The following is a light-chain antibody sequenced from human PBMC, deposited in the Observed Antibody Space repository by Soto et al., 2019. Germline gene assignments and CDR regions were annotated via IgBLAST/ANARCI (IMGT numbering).Light chain of an antibody. J-gene: IGKJ1*01. CDR1: QTISSY. V-gene: IGKV1-39*01. CDR3: QQSYSTPRT. Sequence: DIQMTQSPSSLSASVGDRVTITCRASQTISSYLNWYQQKPGKAPKLLIYAASTLQSGVPSRFGGSGSGTDFTLTISCLQPEDFVTYYCQQSYSTPRTFGQGTKVEIK. CDR2: AAS.